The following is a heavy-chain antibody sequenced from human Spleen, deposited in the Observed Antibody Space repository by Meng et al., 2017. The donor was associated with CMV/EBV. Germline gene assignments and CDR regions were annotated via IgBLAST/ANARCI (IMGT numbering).Heavy chain of an antibody. J-gene: IGHJ3*02. CDR1: GFAFSDYY. Sequence: GESLKISCAASGFAFSDYYMSWIRLAPGKGLECISYISSSGNTIYYADSVKGRFTISRDNSKNTLYLQMNSLRADDTAVYYCVRDAGSLSGDDAFDIWGQGTMVTVSS. CDR2: ISSSGNTI. D-gene: IGHD6-6*01. CDR3: VRDAGSLSGDDAFDI. V-gene: IGHV3-11*04.